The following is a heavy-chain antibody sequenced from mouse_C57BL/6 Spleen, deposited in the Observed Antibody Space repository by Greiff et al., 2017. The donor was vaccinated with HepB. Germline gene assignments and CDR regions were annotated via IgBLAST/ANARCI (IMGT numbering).Heavy chain of an antibody. Sequence: VKLQESGPELVKPGASVKISCKASGYAFSSSWMNWVKQRPGKGLEWIGRIYPGDGDTNYNGKFKGKATLTADKSSSTAYMQLSSLTSEDSAVYFCARFYYGNYEGNFDYWGQGTTLTVSS. CDR1: GYAFSSSW. D-gene: IGHD2-1*01. J-gene: IGHJ2*01. CDR2: IYPGDGDT. CDR3: ARFYYGNYEGNFDY. V-gene: IGHV1-82*01.